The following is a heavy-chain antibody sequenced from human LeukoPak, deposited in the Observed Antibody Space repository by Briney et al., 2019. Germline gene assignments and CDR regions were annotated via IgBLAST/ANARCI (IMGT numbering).Heavy chain of an antibody. V-gene: IGHV4-39*01. J-gene: IGHJ5*02. CDR1: GGSISSGSYY. D-gene: IGHD3-22*01. Sequence: SETLSLTCTVSGGSISSGSYYWGWIRQPPGKGLEWIGSIYYSGSTYYNPSLKSQVTISVDTSKNQFSLKLSSVTAADTAVYYCARHPMIVVGNWFDPWGQGTLVTVSS. CDR2: IYYSGST. CDR3: ARHPMIVVGNWFDP.